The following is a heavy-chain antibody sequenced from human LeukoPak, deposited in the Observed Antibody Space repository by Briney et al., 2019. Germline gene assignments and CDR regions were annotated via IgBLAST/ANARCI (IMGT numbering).Heavy chain of an antibody. CDR2: ISASGGST. Sequence: GGSLRLSCAASGFTFSSSAMSWVRQVPGKGLEWVSGISASGGSTYYADSVRGRFTFSRDNSKNTLSLQMDSLRAEDTALYYCARDRGSYYIDFWGQGTLVTVSS. J-gene: IGHJ4*02. CDR1: GFTFSSSA. D-gene: IGHD1-1*01. V-gene: IGHV3-23*01. CDR3: ARDRGSYYIDF.